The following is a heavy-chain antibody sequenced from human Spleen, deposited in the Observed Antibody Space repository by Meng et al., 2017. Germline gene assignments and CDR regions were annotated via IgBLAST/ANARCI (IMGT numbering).Heavy chain of an antibody. J-gene: IGHJ1*01. D-gene: IGHD1-26*01. CDR3: ARAIVGSTGSQY. Sequence: ASVKVSCKPSGYNFPDYYIHWVRRAPGQGLEWMGRINPKSGDTHYAQKFQARVTMTGDTSISTAYMELSGLRSDDTAVYYCARAIVGSTGSQYWGQGTLVTVSS. CDR2: INPKSGDT. CDR1: GYNFPDYY. V-gene: IGHV1-2*06.